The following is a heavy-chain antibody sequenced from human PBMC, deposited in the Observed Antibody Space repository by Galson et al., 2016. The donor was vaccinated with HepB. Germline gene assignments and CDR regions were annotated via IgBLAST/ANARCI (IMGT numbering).Heavy chain of an antibody. CDR3: ARPLPNVGYGMDV. V-gene: IGHV3-53*04. CDR2: IYGGGST. D-gene: IGHD2-15*01. Sequence: SLRLSCAASGFTVSTNYMSWVRQAPGKGLEWVSVIYGGGSTTSADSVKGRFTISRHNSKNTLYLLMNSLRTEDTAVYYCARPLPNVGYGMDVWGQGTTVTVSS. CDR1: GFTVSTNY. J-gene: IGHJ6*02.